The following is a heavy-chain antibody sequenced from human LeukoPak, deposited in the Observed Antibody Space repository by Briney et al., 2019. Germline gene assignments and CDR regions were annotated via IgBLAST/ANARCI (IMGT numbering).Heavy chain of an antibody. CDR1: GFTFSSYG. Sequence: GGSLRLSCAASGFTFSSYGMSWVRQAPGKGLEWVSYISSSSRMTYYADSVKGRFTISRDNAKNSLYLQMNSLRAEDTALYFCAREVYYGSGRRFDFWGQGTLVTVSS. D-gene: IGHD3-10*01. V-gene: IGHV3-48*01. J-gene: IGHJ4*02. CDR2: ISSSSRMT. CDR3: AREVYYGSGRRFDF.